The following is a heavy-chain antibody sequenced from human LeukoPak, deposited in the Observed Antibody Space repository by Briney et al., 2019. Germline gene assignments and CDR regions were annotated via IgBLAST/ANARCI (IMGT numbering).Heavy chain of an antibody. J-gene: IGHJ6*03. CDR1: GGTFSSYA. D-gene: IGHD2-15*01. V-gene: IGHV1-69*05. Sequence: SVKVSCKASGGTFSSYAISWVRQAPGQGLEWVGGIIPIFGTANYAQKFQGRVTITTDESTSTAYMELSSLRSEDTAVYYCARVAHRGGAYYYYMDVWGKGTTVTVSS. CDR3: ARVAHRGGAYYYYMDV. CDR2: IIPIFGTA.